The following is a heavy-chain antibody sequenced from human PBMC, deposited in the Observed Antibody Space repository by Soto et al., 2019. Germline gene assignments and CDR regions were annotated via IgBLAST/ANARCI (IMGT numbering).Heavy chain of an antibody. V-gene: IGHV1-18*01. Sequence: QVQLVQSGAEVKKPGASVKVSCKASGYTITSYGISWVRQAPGQGLEWMGWISAYNGNTNYAQKLQGRVTMTTDTSTSTAYMELRSLRSDDTAVYYCARVGFWYNWNVTPLRWFDPWGQGTLVTVSS. D-gene: IGHD1-1*01. CDR1: GYTITSYG. CDR2: ISAYNGNT. CDR3: ARVGFWYNWNVTPLRWFDP. J-gene: IGHJ5*02.